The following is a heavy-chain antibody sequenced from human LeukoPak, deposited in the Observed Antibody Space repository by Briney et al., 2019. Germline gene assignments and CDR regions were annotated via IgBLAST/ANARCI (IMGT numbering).Heavy chain of an antibody. CDR1: GGSISSSSYY. V-gene: IGHV4-39*07. CDR3: ARLDGGSGWYQVPLFIDY. J-gene: IGHJ4*02. Sequence: SETLSLTCTVSGGSISSSSYYWGWIRQPPGKGLEWIGSIYYSGSTYYNPSLKGRVTISVDTSKNQFSLKLSSVTAADTAVYYCARLDGGSGWYQVPLFIDYWGQGTLVTVSS. CDR2: IYYSGST. D-gene: IGHD6-19*01.